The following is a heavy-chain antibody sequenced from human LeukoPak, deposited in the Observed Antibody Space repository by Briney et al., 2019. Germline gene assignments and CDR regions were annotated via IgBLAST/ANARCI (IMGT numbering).Heavy chain of an antibody. D-gene: IGHD3-3*01. V-gene: IGHV4-34*01. Sequence: SETLSLTCTVSGGSFSGYYWSWIRQPPGKGLEWIGEINHSGSANYNPSLKSRVTISVDTSKNQFSLKLSSVTAADTAVYYCARGRGKLWYYDFWSGSAQFDYWGQGTLVTVPS. CDR3: ARGRGKLWYYDFWSGSAQFDY. CDR2: INHSGSA. J-gene: IGHJ4*02. CDR1: GGSFSGYY.